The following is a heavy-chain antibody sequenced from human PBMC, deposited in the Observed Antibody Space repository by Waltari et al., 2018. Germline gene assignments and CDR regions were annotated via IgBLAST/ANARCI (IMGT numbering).Heavy chain of an antibody. CDR3: ARGTVAGPIYFDY. CDR2: INAGNGNT. CDR1: GYTFTSYA. D-gene: IGHD6-19*01. J-gene: IGHJ4*02. V-gene: IGHV1-3*01. Sequence: QVQLVQSGAEVKKPGASVKVSCKASGYTFTSYAMHWVRQAPGQRLEWMGWINAGNGNTKYSQKFKGRVTITRDTSASTAYMELSSLRSEDTAVYYCARGTVAGPIYFDYWGQGTLVTVSS.